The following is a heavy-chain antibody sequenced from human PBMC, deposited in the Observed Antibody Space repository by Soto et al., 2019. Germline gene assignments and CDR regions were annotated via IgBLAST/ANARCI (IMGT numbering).Heavy chain of an antibody. CDR1: GGSFSGYY. V-gene: IGHV4-34*01. J-gene: IGHJ4*02. CDR3: ARVGMGRGYCSGGSCYPRKYYFDY. Sequence: SETLSLTCAVYGGSFSGYYWSWIRQPPGKGLEWIGEINHSGSTNYNPSLKSRVTISVDTSKNQFSLKLSSVTAADTAVYYCARVGMGRGYCSGGSCYPRKYYFDYWGQGTLVTVSS. D-gene: IGHD2-15*01. CDR2: INHSGST.